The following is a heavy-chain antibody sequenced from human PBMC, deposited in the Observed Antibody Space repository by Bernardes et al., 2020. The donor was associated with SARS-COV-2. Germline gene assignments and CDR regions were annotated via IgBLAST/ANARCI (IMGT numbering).Heavy chain of an antibody. CDR2: IWYDGSNK. Sequence: GSTLQVSCASSEFTFSSYGVHWVRKAPGKGLEWVAVIWYDGSNKYYADSVKGRFTISRDNSKNTLYLQMNSLRAEDTAVYYCARELAYYYDSSGYYYPPRDYYGMDVWGQGTTVTVSS. V-gene: IGHV3-33*01. CDR1: EFTFSSYG. CDR3: ARELAYYYDSSGYYYPPRDYYGMDV. J-gene: IGHJ6*02. D-gene: IGHD3-22*01.